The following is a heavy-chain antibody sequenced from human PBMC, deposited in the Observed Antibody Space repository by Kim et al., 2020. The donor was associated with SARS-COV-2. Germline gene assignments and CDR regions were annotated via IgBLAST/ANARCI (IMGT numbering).Heavy chain of an antibody. V-gene: IGHV3-15*01. CDR3: TTGTPRWYSSSLGLR. CDR1: GFTFSNAW. CDR2: IKSKTDGGTT. J-gene: IGHJ4*02. Sequence: GGSLRLSCAASGFTFSNAWMSWVRQAPGKGLEWVGRIKSKTDGGTTDYAAPVKGRFTISRDDSKNTLYLQMNSLKTEDTAVYYCTTGTPRWYSSSLGLRWGQGTLVTVSS. D-gene: IGHD6-13*01.